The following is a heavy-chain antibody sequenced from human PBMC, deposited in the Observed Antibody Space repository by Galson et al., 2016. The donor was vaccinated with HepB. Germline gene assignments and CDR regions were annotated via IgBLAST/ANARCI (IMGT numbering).Heavy chain of an antibody. CDR3: ARDSRKEVDSTRLDL. CDR2: IRQDGSEK. V-gene: IGHV3-7*03. CDR1: GFTFSTYW. J-gene: IGHJ4*02. Sequence: SLRLSCAASGFTFSTYWMSWVRQAPGKGLEWVANIRQDGSEKYYVDSVKGRFTISRDNAKNSLYLQMHSLRAEDTAGYYCARDSRKEVDSTRLDLWGQGTLVTVSS. D-gene: IGHD6-19*01.